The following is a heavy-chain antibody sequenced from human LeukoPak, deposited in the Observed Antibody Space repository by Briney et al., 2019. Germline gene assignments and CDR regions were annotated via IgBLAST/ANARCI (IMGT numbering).Heavy chain of an antibody. V-gene: IGHV4-39*01. Sequence: SETLSLTCTVSGGSISSYYWSWIRQPPGKGLEWIGNIFYSGSTYYNPSLKSRVTISVDTSKNQFSLKLNSVTAADTAVYYCARLWFGAYYFDYWGRGTLVTVSS. CDR1: GGSISSYY. D-gene: IGHD3-10*01. J-gene: IGHJ4*02. CDR2: IFYSGST. CDR3: ARLWFGAYYFDY.